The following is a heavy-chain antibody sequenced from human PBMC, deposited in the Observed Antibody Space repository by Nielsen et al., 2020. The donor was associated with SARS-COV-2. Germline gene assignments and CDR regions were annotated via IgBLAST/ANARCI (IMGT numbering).Heavy chain of an antibody. CDR1: GGSISSGGYS. J-gene: IGHJ3*02. D-gene: IGHD3-16*01. Sequence: SETLSLTCAVSGGSISSGGYSWSWIRQPPGKGLEWIGYIYHSGRTYYNPSLKSRVTISVDRSKNQFSLKLSSVTAADTAVYYCARGERITFGGADDAFDIWGQGTRVTVAS. CDR2: IYHSGRT. CDR3: ARGERITFGGADDAFDI. V-gene: IGHV4-30-2*01.